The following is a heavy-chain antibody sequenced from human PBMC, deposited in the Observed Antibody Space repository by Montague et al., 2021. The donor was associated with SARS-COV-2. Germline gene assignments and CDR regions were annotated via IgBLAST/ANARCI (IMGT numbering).Heavy chain of an antibody. Sequence: SETRSLTCTVSGGSISSSYYWGWIRQPPGKGLEWIGSIYYSGSTYYNPSLKSRVTISVDTSKNQFSLELSSVTAADTAVYYCARHGSSGYFDWLGDWGQGTLVTVSS. CDR1: GGSISSSYY. CDR3: ARHGSSGYFDWLGD. V-gene: IGHV4-39*01. CDR2: IYYSGST. D-gene: IGHD3-9*01. J-gene: IGHJ4*02.